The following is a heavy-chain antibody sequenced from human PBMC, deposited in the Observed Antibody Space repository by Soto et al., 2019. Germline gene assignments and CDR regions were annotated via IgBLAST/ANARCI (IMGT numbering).Heavy chain of an antibody. CDR3: ARGIKGLPPSAFDI. Sequence: VKVSCKASGYTFSNYDINWVRQATGQGLEWMGCLNPNTDKTGSAQKFQGRVTMTRNTSISTAYLELSGLRSDDTAVYYCARGIKGLPPSAFDIWGEGTRVTV. CDR2: LNPNTDKT. V-gene: IGHV1-8*01. D-gene: IGHD5-12*01. CDR1: GYTFSNYD. J-gene: IGHJ3*02.